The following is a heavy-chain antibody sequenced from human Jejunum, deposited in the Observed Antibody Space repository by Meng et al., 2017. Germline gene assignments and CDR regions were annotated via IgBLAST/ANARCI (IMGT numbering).Heavy chain of an antibody. CDR1: GFSLSTSGMC. V-gene: IGHV2-70*20. Sequence: SGSTLVKPTQTLTLTCTFSGFSLSTSGMCVSWVRQPPGKALEWLALIDWDGDEYYNTSLKTRVTISRDTSRNQVVLTMTDMDPVDTATYYCARSSESNYYFDYWGQGTLVTVSS. CDR2: IDWDGDE. J-gene: IGHJ4*02. D-gene: IGHD6-19*01. CDR3: ARSSESNYYFDY.